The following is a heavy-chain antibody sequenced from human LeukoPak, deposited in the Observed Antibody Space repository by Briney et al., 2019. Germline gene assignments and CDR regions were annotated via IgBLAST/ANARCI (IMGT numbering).Heavy chain of an antibody. Sequence: SETLSLTRTLSGGSISSYYWSWMRPPPGRGLECIGYIYYSGSTNYNPSLKSRVTISVDTSKNQFSLKLSAVTAADTAVYYCARDSRSDAFDIWGQGTMVTVSS. V-gene: IGHV4-59*01. CDR1: GGSISSYY. CDR3: ARDSRSDAFDI. CDR2: IYYSGST. J-gene: IGHJ3*02.